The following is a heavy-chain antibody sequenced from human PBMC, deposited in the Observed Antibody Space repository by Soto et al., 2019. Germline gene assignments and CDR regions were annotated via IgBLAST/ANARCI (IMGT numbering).Heavy chain of an antibody. CDR3: ARGRLSSGWYGGLNYYSGMDV. CDR2: INHSGST. V-gene: IGHV4-34*01. J-gene: IGHJ6*02. D-gene: IGHD6-19*01. Sequence: SETLSLTRAVDGGSLSGYYWRWIRQHPGKGLEWIGEINHSGSTNYNPSLKSRVTISVDTSKNQFSLKLSSVTAADTAVYYCARGRLSSGWYGGLNYYSGMDVWGQGTTVTV. CDR1: GGSLSGYY.